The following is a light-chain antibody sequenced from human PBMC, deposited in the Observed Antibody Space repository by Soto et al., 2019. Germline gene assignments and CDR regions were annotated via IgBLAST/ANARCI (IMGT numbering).Light chain of an antibody. CDR1: QGISSY. J-gene: IGKJ5*01. V-gene: IGKV1-9*01. CDR3: QQSYSTPST. Sequence: IQLTQSPSSLSASVGDRVTITCRASQGISSYLGWYQQKPGKAPNLLIYDASTLHSGVPSRFSGGGSGTDFTLTISSLQPEDFATYYCQQSYSTPSTFGQGTRLEIK. CDR2: DAS.